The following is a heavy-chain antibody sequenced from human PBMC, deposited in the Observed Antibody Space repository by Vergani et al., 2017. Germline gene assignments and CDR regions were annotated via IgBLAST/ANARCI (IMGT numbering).Heavy chain of an antibody. Sequence: QVQLQESGPGLVKPSETLSLTCTVSGGSISSYYWSWIRQPPGKGLEWIGYINYSGSTNFNPSLKSRVTISVDTSKNQFSLKLSSVTAADTAGYYCARGVPGDYDFWSGYKVYYSYMDVWGKGTTVTVSS. J-gene: IGHJ6*03. D-gene: IGHD3-3*01. CDR1: GGSISSYY. CDR2: INYSGST. CDR3: ARGVPGDYDFWSGYKVYYSYMDV. V-gene: IGHV4-59*01.